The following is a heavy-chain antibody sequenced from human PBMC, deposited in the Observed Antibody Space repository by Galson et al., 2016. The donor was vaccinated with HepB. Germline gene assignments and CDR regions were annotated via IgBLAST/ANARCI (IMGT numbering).Heavy chain of an antibody. CDR2: IHHSGTT. CDR3: ARVGRDSNRRTMDKLLILKKPNGFDY. Sequence: SETLSLTCTVSGDSISSSNYSWGWIRQPPGKGLEWIGEIHHSGTTNYNLSLKSRVSISVDTSKNQFSLKLTSVTAADTAVYYCARVGRDSNRRTMDKLLILKKPNGFDYWGQGTLVTVSS. V-gene: IGHV4-39*07. J-gene: IGHJ4*02. D-gene: IGHD1-1*01. CDR1: GDSISSSNYS.